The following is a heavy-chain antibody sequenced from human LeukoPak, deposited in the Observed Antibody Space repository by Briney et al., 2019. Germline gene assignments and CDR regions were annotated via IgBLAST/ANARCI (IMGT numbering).Heavy chain of an antibody. CDR2: VYATGGVA. V-gene: IGHV1-46*01. J-gene: IGHJ4*02. CDR1: GHTFTNYH. Sequence: ASVKVSCKASGHTFTNYHIHWVRQAPGQGVEWMGAVYATGGVAINTQTFPVRVTMTRDKSTGTVYMELSSLRFEDTAIYYCATEGPRSYYFDYWGQGIQVTVSS. CDR3: ATEGPRSYYFDY.